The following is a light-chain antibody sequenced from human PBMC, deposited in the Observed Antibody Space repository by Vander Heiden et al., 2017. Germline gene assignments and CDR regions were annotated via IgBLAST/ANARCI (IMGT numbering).Light chain of an antibody. V-gene: IGKV3-20*01. Sequence: EIVLTQSPGTLSLSPGERATLSCRASQSVSSSYLDWYQQKPGQAPRLLIYGASSRASGSPDRFSGSGSGTDFTLTISRLEPEDFAVYYCQQEGSFSTTFGQRTRLEIK. CDR3: QQEGSFSTT. CDR1: QSVSSSY. CDR2: GAS. J-gene: IGKJ5*01.